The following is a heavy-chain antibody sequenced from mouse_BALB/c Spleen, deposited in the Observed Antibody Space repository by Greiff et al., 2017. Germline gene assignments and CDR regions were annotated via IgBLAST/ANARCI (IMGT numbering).Heavy chain of an antibody. V-gene: IGHV5-4*02. CDR1: GFTFSDYY. D-gene: IGHD1-1*01. CDR3: ARGIITTAPYFDY. Sequence: EVQGVESGGGLVKPGGSLKLSCAASGFTFSDYYMYWVRQTPEKRLEWVATISDGGSYTYYPDSVKGRFTISRDNAKNNLYLQMSSLKSEDTAMYYCARGIITTAPYFDYWGQGTTLTVSS. J-gene: IGHJ2*01. CDR2: ISDGGSYT.